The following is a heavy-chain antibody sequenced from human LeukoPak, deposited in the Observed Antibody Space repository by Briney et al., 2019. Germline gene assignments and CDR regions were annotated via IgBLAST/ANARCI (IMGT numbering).Heavy chain of an antibody. Sequence: GGSLRLSCAASGFTFSSYWMTWVRQAPGKGLEWVATIKQDGSERYYVDSVKGRFSISRDNARNSLYLQMNSLRAEDTAVYYCARVYSSDWPTRFDYWGQGTLVTVSS. D-gene: IGHD6-19*01. CDR3: ARVYSSDWPTRFDY. CDR2: IKQDGSER. J-gene: IGHJ4*02. V-gene: IGHV3-7*01. CDR1: GFTFSSYW.